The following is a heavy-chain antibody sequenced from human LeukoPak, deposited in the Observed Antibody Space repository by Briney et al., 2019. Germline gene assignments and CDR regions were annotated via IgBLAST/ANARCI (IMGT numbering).Heavy chain of an antibody. V-gene: IGHV3-33*08. CDR3: ARNWNYDSSFDY. CDR2: IWYDGSNK. J-gene: IGHJ4*02. D-gene: IGHD1-7*01. Sequence: PGGSLRLSCAASGFTFSSYGMHWVRQAPGEGLEWVAVIWYDGSNKYYADSVKGRFTISRDNSKNTLYLQMNSLRAEDTAVYYCARNWNYDSSFDYWGQGTLVTVSS. CDR1: GFTFSSYG.